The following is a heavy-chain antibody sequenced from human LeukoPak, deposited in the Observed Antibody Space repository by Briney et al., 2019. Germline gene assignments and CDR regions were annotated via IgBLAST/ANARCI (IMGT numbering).Heavy chain of an antibody. CDR2: IYCSGST. Sequence: SQTLSLTCTVSRGSISSGDYYWSWIRQPPGTGLEWIGDIYCSGSTHYSSSLKSRVTISIDTSNNQFSLKLSSVTAADTAVYYCARDLTGGAFDFWGLGTMVTVSS. V-gene: IGHV4-30-4*01. D-gene: IGHD3-9*01. CDR3: ARDLTGGAFDF. J-gene: IGHJ3*01. CDR1: RGSISSGDYY.